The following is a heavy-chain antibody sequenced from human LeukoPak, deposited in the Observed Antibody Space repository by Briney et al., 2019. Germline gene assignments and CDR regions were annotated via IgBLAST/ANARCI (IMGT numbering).Heavy chain of an antibody. J-gene: IGHJ4*02. D-gene: IGHD3-22*01. CDR2: IYYNGDT. CDR1: GGSISTSLHY. Sequence: SQTLSLTCNVSGGSISTSLHYWAWIRQSPGKGLEWIGSIYYNGDTYYSPSLRSRVTVSVDMSKNQFSLKLSSVTAADTALYYCARGKVVTYYYDDSESYRYYFESWGQGTLVTVSS. CDR3: ARGKVVTYYYDDSESYRYYFES. V-gene: IGHV4-39*07.